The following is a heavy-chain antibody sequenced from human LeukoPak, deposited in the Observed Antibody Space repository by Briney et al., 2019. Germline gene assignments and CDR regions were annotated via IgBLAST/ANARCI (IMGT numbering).Heavy chain of an antibody. V-gene: IGHV4-59*08. CDR3: ARSAYCGGDCYFGTFDI. CDR1: GGSISSYY. Sequence: SETLSLTRTVSGGSISSYYWSWIRQPPGKGLEWIGYIYYSGSTNYNPSLKSRVTISVDTSKNQFSLKLSSVTAADTAVYYCARSAYCGGDCYFGTFDIWGQGTMVTVSS. J-gene: IGHJ3*02. CDR2: IYYSGST. D-gene: IGHD2-21*02.